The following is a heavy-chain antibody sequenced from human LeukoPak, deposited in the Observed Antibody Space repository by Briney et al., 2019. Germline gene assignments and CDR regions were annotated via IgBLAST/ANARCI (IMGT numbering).Heavy chain of an antibody. CDR3: ATGADGYSYGCRGDY. J-gene: IGHJ4*02. CDR2: ISGSGGST. Sequence: GGSLRLSCVGSGFTFGSYAMTWVRQAPGKGLEWVAVISGSGGSTYYAGSVQGRFTISRDNFKNTVYLQMNSLRDEDTAVYYCATGADGYSYGCRGDYWGQGTLVTVSS. D-gene: IGHD5-18*01. V-gene: IGHV3-23*01. CDR1: GFTFGSYA.